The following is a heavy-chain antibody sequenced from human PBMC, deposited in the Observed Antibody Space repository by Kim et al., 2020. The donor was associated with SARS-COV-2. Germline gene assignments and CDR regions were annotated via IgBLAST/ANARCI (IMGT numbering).Heavy chain of an antibody. V-gene: IGHV3-30*03. J-gene: IGHJ4*02. D-gene: IGHD1-26*01. Sequence: GGSLRLSCAASGFTFNTYGMHWVRQAPGKGLEWVAVISYDGSHKYYVDSVKGRFTISRDNPKHTLYLQMNSLRIEDTAVYYCARSFTGSYFGYDYWGEGRPVTVSP. CDR1: GFTFNTYG. CDR2: ISYDGSHK. CDR3: ARSFTGSYFGYDY.